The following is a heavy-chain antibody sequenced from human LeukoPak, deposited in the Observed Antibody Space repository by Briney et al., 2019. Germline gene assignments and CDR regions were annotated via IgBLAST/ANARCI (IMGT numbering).Heavy chain of an antibody. V-gene: IGHV4-39*01. CDR1: GGSIRSSSYY. Sequence: PSETLSLTCTVSGGSIRSSSYYWGWIRQPPGKGLEWIGSIYYTGATWYNPSLTSRVTISLDTSKKQLSLRLSSVTAADTAVYYYAGQGGSYPFDYWGQGTLVTVSS. D-gene: IGHD1-26*01. J-gene: IGHJ4*02. CDR3: AGQGGSYPFDY. CDR2: IYYTGAT.